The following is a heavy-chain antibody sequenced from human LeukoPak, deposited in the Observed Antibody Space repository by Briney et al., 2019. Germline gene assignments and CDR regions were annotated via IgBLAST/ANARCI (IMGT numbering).Heavy chain of an antibody. Sequence: ASVEVSCKASGDTFTSYDVNWVRQATGQGLEWMGWMNPNSGNTGYAQKFQGRVTMTRNTSINTAYVEVSSLRSEDTAVYYCVRTAGIFWSGAYYFDSWGQGTLVTVSS. CDR3: VRTAGIFWSGAYYFDS. J-gene: IGHJ4*02. CDR1: GDTFTSYD. V-gene: IGHV1-8*01. D-gene: IGHD3-3*01. CDR2: MNPNSGNT.